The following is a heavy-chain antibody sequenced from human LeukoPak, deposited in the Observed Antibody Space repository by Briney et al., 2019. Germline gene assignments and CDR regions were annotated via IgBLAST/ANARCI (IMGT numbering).Heavy chain of an antibody. D-gene: IGHD3-22*01. J-gene: IGHJ4*02. Sequence: PGGSLRLSCAASGFTFSSYEMNWVRQAPGKGLEWVSYISSSGNTIYYADSVKGRFTISRDNAKNSLYLQMNSLRAEDTAVYSCARDSGGSDSYGYYPFYYFDYWGQGTLVTVSS. CDR2: ISSSGNTI. V-gene: IGHV3-48*03. CDR3: ARDSGGSDSYGYYPFYYFDY. CDR1: GFTFSSYE.